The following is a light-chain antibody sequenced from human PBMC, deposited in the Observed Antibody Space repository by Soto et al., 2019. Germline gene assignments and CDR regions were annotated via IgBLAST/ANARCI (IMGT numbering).Light chain of an antibody. J-gene: IGKJ1*01. V-gene: IGKV3-15*01. CDR1: QSVSSN. CDR2: GAS. Sequence: EIVMTQSPATLSVSPGERATLSCRASQSVSSNLAWYQQKPGQVPRLLIYGASTRTTGIPARFSGSGSGTEFTLTISSLLSEDFAVYYCLHYNNLWAFGQGTRVEI. CDR3: LHYNNLWA.